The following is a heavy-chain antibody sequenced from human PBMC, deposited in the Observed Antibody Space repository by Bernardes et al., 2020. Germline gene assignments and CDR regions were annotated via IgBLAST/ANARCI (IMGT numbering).Heavy chain of an antibody. J-gene: IGHJ3*02. CDR2: MSGSGGST. CDR1: GFTFSSYA. CDR3: ANGHPAVLRFLEWLNPHDAFDI. D-gene: IGHD3-3*01. Sequence: GGSLRLSCAASGFTFSSYAMSWVRQAPGKGLEWVSAMSGSGGSTYYADSVKGRFTISRDNSKNTLYLQMNSLRAEDTAVYYCANGHPAVLRFLEWLNPHDAFDIWGQGTMVTVSS. V-gene: IGHV3-23*01.